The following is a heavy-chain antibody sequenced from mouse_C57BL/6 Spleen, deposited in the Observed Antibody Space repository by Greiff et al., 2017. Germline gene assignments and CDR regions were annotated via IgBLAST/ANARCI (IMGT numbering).Heavy chain of an antibody. V-gene: IGHV1-80*01. CDR3: ASPYGRAMDY. CDR2: IYPGDGDT. CDR1: GYAFSSYW. D-gene: IGHD1-1*01. J-gene: IGHJ4*01. Sequence: VKLQESGAELVKPGASVKISCKASGYAFSSYWMNWVKQRPGKGLEWIGQIYPGDGDTNYNGKFKGKATLTADKSSSTAYMQLSSLTSEDSAVYFCASPYGRAMDYWGQGTSVTVSS.